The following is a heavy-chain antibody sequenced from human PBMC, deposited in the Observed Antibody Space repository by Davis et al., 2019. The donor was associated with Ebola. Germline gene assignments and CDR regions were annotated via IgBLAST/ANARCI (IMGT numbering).Heavy chain of an antibody. D-gene: IGHD6-19*01. CDR3: ARGGMRLAVAGAYVYDY. V-gene: IGHV3-23*01. Sequence: GGSLRLSCADSVITFSSYAMTWVRQAPGKGLEWVSAISGSGGTTYYAGSVKGRFTVSRDNSKKTMYLQMNSLRAEDTAVYYCARGGMRLAVAGAYVYDYWGQGGLVTVSS. CDR1: VITFSSYA. CDR2: ISGSGGTT. J-gene: IGHJ4*02.